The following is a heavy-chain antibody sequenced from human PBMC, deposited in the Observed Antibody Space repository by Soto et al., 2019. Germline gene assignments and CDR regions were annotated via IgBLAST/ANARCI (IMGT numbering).Heavy chain of an antibody. D-gene: IGHD1-1*01. CDR1: GFSLSARPXA. J-gene: IGHJ4*02. Sequence: QITLRESGPTRVKPTQTLTLTCTFSGFSLSARPXAVGWXRXXPGKALERLALIYWDDDKRYSPSLMSRLTXTXXXXXXXXXXXXXXXXXXXXXXXXCVXXAGIDGNWNGGYFDYWGQGALVTVSS. CDR3: VXXAGIDGNWNGGYFDY. CDR2: IYWDDDK. V-gene: IGHV2-5*02.